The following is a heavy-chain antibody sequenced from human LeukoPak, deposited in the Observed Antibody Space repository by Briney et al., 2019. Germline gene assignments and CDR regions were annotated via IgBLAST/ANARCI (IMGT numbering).Heavy chain of an antibody. V-gene: IGHV3-23*01. D-gene: IGHD6-6*01. CDR3: AKDRSSSFSGFLEY. J-gene: IGHJ4*02. Sequence: GGSLRLSCAASGFTFSSYAMNWVRQAPGKGLEWVSAMSYSGSSTYYADSVKGRFTISRDNSKNTLYLQMNSLRAEDTAVYCCAKDRSSSFSGFLEYWGQGTLVTVSS. CDR2: MSYSGSST. CDR1: GFTFSSYA.